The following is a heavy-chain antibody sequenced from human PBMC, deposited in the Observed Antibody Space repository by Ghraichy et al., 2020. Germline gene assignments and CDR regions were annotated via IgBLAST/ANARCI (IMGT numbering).Heavy chain of an antibody. Sequence: ASVKVSCKASGYTFTNYGITWVRQAPGQGLEWMGWISTYNGKTYYAQNLQGRVTMTTDTSTTTGYMELRSLESDDTAGYYCARALSGAGSYYYPYYGMDVWGQGTTVTVSS. CDR3: ARALSGAGSYYYPYYGMDV. J-gene: IGHJ6*02. D-gene: IGHD3-10*01. V-gene: IGHV1-18*01. CDR2: ISTYNGKT. CDR1: GYTFTNYG.